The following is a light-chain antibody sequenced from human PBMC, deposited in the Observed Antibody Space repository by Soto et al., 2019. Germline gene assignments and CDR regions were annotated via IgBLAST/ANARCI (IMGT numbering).Light chain of an antibody. J-gene: IGKJ5*01. Sequence: EIVLTQSPGTLSLSPGERATLSCMASQSVSSTYLAWCQQKPGQAPMLLIYGASTRATGIPDRFSGTGSGTDFTLTISRLEPEDFAVYYCQHFGDSPITFGQGTRLEIK. V-gene: IGKV3-20*01. CDR3: QHFGDSPIT. CDR2: GAS. CDR1: QSVSSTY.